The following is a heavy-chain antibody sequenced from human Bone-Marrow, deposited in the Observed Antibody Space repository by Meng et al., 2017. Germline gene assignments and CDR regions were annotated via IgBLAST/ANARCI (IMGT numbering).Heavy chain of an antibody. V-gene: IGHV3-21*01. CDR2: ISSSSSYI. Sequence: GESLKISCAVSGFTFSNYWMIWVRQAPGKGLEWVSSISSSSSYIYYADSVKGRFTISRDNAKNSLYLQMNSLRAEDTAVYYCARVVVVPAAMVQYYYGMDVWGQGTTVTVSS. D-gene: IGHD2-2*01. CDR3: ARVVVVPAAMVQYYYGMDV. J-gene: IGHJ6*02. CDR1: GFTFSNYW.